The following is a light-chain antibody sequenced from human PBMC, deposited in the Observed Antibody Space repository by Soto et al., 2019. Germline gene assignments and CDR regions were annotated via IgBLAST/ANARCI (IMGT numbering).Light chain of an antibody. V-gene: IGKV1-5*01. CDR3: QQYNSFSWT. J-gene: IGKJ1*01. CDR1: QSISSW. Sequence: DIQMTQSPSTLSASVGDRVTITCRASQSISSWLAWYQQKPGKAPKLLIYDASSLESGVPSRFSGSGSGTEFTLTISSLQPDDFATYYCQQYNSFSWTLGQGTKVEIK. CDR2: DAS.